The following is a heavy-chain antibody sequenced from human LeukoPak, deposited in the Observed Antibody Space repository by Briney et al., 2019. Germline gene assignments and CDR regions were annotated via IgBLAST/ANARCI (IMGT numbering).Heavy chain of an antibody. CDR2: IYYSGSI. CDR1: GGSISSGGYY. V-gene: IGHV4-31*03. J-gene: IGHJ6*03. Sequence: SETLSLTCTVSGGSISSGGYYWSWIRQHPGKGLEWIGYIYYSGSIYYNPSLKSRVTISVDTSKNQFSLKLSSVTAADTAVYYCYGYSLPGQLYYMDVWGKGTTVTVSS. D-gene: IGHD4-17*01. CDR3: YGYSLPGQLYYMDV.